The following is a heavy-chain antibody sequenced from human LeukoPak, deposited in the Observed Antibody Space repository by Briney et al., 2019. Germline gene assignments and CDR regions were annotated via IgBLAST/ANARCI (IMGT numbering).Heavy chain of an antibody. J-gene: IGHJ3*02. V-gene: IGHV3-53*01. CDR1: GFTVNSNY. D-gene: IGHD2-21*01. CDR3: AKGNIVVVIAIPIDAFDI. Sequence: GGSLRLSCAASGFTVNSNYMSWVRQAPGKGLEWVSVIYSGGSTYYADPVKGRFTISRDNSKNTLYLQMNSLRAEDTAVYYCAKGNIVVVIAIPIDAFDIWGQGTMVTVSS. CDR2: IYSGGST.